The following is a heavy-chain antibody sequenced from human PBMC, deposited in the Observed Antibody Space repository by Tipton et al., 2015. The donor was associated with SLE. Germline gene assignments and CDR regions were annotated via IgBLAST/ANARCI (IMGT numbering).Heavy chain of an antibody. CDR1: GFTFSDYY. Sequence: LRLSCAASGFTFSDYYMSWIRQPPGKGLEWIGSIYYSGSTYYNPPLKSRVTISVDTSKNQFSLKLSPVTAADTAVYYCARETPVYYYGSGSLHWGQGTLVTVSS. J-gene: IGHJ4*02. D-gene: IGHD3-10*01. CDR3: ARETPVYYYGSGSLH. CDR2: IYYSGST. V-gene: IGHV4-38-2*02.